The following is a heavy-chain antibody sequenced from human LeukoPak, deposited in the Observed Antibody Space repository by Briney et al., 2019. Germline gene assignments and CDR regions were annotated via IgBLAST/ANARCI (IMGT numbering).Heavy chain of an antibody. CDR3: AKDGRADTAMVIKYYFDY. J-gene: IGHJ4*02. D-gene: IGHD5-18*01. CDR1: GFTFSSYG. CDR2: IRYDGSNK. V-gene: IGHV3-30*02. Sequence: GGSLRLSCAASGFTFSSYGMHWVRQAPGKGLEGVAFIRYDGSNKYYADSVKGRFTISRDNSKNTLYLQMNSLRAEDTAVYYCAKDGRADTAMVIKYYFDYWGQGTLVTVSS.